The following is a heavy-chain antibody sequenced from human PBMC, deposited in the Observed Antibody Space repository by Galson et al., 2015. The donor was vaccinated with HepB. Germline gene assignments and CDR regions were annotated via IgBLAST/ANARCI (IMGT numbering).Heavy chain of an antibody. D-gene: IGHD3-3*01. Sequence: SLRLSCAASGFTFSSYAMHWVRQAPGKGLEWVAVISYDGSNKYYADSVKGRFTISRDNSKNTLYLQMNSLRAEDTAVYYCARDVAPWEWYGDFDYWGQGTLVTVSS. CDR2: ISYDGSNK. CDR1: GFTFSSYA. CDR3: ARDVAPWEWYGDFDY. V-gene: IGHV3-30-3*01. J-gene: IGHJ4*02.